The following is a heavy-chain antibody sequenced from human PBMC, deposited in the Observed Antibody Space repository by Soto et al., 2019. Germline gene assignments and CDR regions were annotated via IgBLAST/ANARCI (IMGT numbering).Heavy chain of an antibody. J-gene: IGHJ4*02. V-gene: IGHV3-23*01. D-gene: IGHD1-1*01. CDR3: AKDAPPTNTWYNDFDS. CDR1: GVTFNSYV. Sequence: EVQLLESGGGLVQPGGSLRLSCVASGVTFNSYVMSWVRQAPGKGLEWVSGLSGSGASKYYADSVKDRFIISRDNSKSTVYLQMYSLRAEDTAVYYCAKDAPPTNTWYNDFDSWGQGTLVTVSS. CDR2: LSGSGASK.